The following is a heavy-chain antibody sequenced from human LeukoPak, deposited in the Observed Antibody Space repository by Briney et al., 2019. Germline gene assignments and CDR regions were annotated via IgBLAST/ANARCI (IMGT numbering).Heavy chain of an antibody. D-gene: IGHD3-10*01. CDR1: GFTFSSYS. CDR2: IWYDGSNQ. Sequence: GGSLRLSCAASGFTFSSYSMNWVRQVPGKGLEWVAIIWYDGSNQNYGDSVRGRFTVSRDNFNNTLYLHMTGLRPEDTAIYYCARDSPGVWGQGARVTVSS. CDR3: ARDSPGV. V-gene: IGHV3-33*08. J-gene: IGHJ4*02.